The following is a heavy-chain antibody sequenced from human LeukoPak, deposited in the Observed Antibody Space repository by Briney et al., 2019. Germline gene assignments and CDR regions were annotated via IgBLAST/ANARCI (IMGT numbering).Heavy chain of an antibody. CDR3: ARGNWKDHFDY. CDR1: GGTFSSYA. Sequence: GASVKVSCKASGGTFSSYAISWVRQAPGQGLEWMGGIIPIFGTANYAQKFQGRVTITADESTSTAYMELSSLRSEDTAVCYCARGNWKDHFDYWGQGTLVTVSS. V-gene: IGHV1-69*13. D-gene: IGHD1-1*01. J-gene: IGHJ4*02. CDR2: IIPIFGTA.